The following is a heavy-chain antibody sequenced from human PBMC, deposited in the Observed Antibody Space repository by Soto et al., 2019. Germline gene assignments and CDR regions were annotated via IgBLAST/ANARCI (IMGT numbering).Heavy chain of an antibody. Sequence: ASVKVSCKASGGTFSSYAISWVRQAPGQGLEWMGGIIPIFGTANYAQKFQGRVTITADESTSTAYMELSSLRSEDTAVYYCAARVNDFWSGYFDYWGQGTLVTVSS. J-gene: IGHJ4*02. V-gene: IGHV1-69*13. CDR2: IIPIFGTA. D-gene: IGHD3-3*01. CDR3: AARVNDFWSGYFDY. CDR1: GGTFSSYA.